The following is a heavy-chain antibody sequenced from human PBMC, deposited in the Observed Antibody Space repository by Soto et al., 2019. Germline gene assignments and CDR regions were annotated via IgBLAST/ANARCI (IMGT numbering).Heavy chain of an antibody. D-gene: IGHD1-26*01. Sequence: VQLLESGGGLVQPGGSLRLSCAASGFAFSTYAMNWVRQAPGKGLEWLSVITGNGGTTYYADSVKGWFTISRDNSKGTLYLQMTSLTDEDTAIYYCAKELRAEWDPVVHWGQGTLVTVSS. CDR2: ITGNGGTT. J-gene: IGHJ4*02. CDR3: AKELRAEWDPVVH. V-gene: IGHV3-23*01. CDR1: GFAFSTYA.